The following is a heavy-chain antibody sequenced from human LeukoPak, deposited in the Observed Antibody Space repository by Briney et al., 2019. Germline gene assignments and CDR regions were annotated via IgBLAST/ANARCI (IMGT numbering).Heavy chain of an antibody. Sequence: PSETLSLTCTVSGGSISTTNYYWGWIRQSPGKGLEWFGCVYYSGSTNYNPSLKSRVTISVDTSKNQFSLKLSSVTAADTAVYYCARGVEIVVPAAISGIYYMDVWGKGTTVTVSS. CDR1: GGSISTTNYY. V-gene: IGHV4-39*07. CDR3: ARGVEIVVPAAISGIYYMDV. CDR2: VYYSGST. D-gene: IGHD2-2*02. J-gene: IGHJ6*03.